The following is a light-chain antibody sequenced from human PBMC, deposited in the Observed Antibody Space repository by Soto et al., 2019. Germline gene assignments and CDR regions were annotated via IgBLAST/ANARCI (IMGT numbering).Light chain of an antibody. J-gene: IGKJ1*01. CDR1: QSISNH. CDR2: AAS. CDR3: QQSYSTPPWT. V-gene: IGKV1-39*01. Sequence: DIQMTQSPSSLSASVEDRVIITCRASQSISNHLNWYLQKPGKAPKLLIYAASNLQSGVPSRFSGSGSGTDFTLTISSLQPEDFATYFCQQSYSTPPWTFGQGTKVEIK.